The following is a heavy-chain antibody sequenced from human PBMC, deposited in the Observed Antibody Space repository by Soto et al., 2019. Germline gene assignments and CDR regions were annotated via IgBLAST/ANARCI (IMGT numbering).Heavy chain of an antibody. Sequence: QVQLVESGGGVVQPGSSLRLSCAASGFTFSNYAMHWVRQAPGKGLEWVAAILYDGTNKYYADSVKGRFTISRDSSKNTLYVQMDSLSADDTAVYHCAKGVGRQISDSFTRWGQGIRVIVS. D-gene: IGHD2-8*01. V-gene: IGHV3-30-3*01. CDR1: GFTFSNYA. J-gene: IGHJ3*01. CDR3: AKGVGRQISDSFTR. CDR2: ILYDGTNK.